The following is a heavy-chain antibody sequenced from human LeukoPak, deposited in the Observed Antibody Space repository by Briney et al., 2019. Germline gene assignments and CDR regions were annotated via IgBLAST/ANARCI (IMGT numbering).Heavy chain of an antibody. CDR3: ARIIQLWAYFDY. V-gene: IGHV4-59*12. CDR2: IYYTGTT. CDR1: GGSISNYY. Sequence: PSETLSLTCTVSGGSISNYYWSWIRQPPGKALEWIGYIYYTGTTKYNPSLKSRATISLDTSKNQFSLKLTSVTAADTAVYYCARIIQLWAYFDYWGQGTLVAVSS. J-gene: IGHJ4*02. D-gene: IGHD5-18*01.